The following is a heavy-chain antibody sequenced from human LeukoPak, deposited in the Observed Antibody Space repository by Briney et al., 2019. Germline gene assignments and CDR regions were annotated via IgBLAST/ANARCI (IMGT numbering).Heavy chain of an antibody. Sequence: SETLSLTCTVSGGSISSYYWSWIRQPPGKGLEWIGDINHSGSTNYNPSLKSRVTISVDTSKNQFSLKLSSVTAADTAVYYCATIGRLGPLKNYSGMDVWGQGTTVTVSS. CDR1: GGSISSYY. CDR2: INHSGST. V-gene: IGHV4-34*01. J-gene: IGHJ6*02. CDR3: ATIGRLGPLKNYSGMDV. D-gene: IGHD3-10*01.